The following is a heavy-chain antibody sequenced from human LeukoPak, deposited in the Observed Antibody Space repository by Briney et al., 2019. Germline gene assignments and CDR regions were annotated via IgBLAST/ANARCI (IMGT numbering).Heavy chain of an antibody. CDR1: GFTISSNY. Sequence: GGSLRLSCAASGFTISSNYMSWVRQAPGKGPEWLSVVYPGGDAYYAEFVEGRFAISRDSSQNTLYLQLNNLRAEDTAVYYCARTLVEIATFDAFDIWGQGTMVTVSS. CDR2: VYPGGDA. V-gene: IGHV3-53*01. CDR3: ARTLVEIATFDAFDI. D-gene: IGHD2/OR15-2a*01. J-gene: IGHJ3*02.